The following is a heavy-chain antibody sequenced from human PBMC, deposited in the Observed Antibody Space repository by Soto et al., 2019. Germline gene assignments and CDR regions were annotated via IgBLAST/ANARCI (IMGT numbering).Heavy chain of an antibody. D-gene: IGHD6-6*01. J-gene: IGHJ6*01. CDR1: CYSFASYW. V-gene: IGHV5-51*01. CDR2: IYPGDSDT. CDR3: ARPRSFTLGFYYDGMDV. Sequence: VESLTISCQACCYSFASYWIVWVRQMPGKDLECMGIIYPGDSDTRYSPSFQGQVTISADRALRTAYLQWTSLKASDTALYDCARPRSFTLGFYYDGMDVWGQGTTVTVSS.